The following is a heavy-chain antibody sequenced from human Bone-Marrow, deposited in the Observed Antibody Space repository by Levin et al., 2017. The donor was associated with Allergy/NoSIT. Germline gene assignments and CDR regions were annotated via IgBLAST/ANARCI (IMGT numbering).Heavy chain of an antibody. V-gene: IGHV3-13*01. CDR1: GFTFSSYD. J-gene: IGHJ4*02. Sequence: GESLKISCAASGFTFSSYDMHWVRQATGKGLEWVSAIGTAGDTYYPGSVKGRFTISRENAKNSLYLQMNSLRAGDTAVYYCARGGYYGSGSPGRAYFDYWGQGTLVTVSS. CDR3: ARGGYYGSGSPGRAYFDY. CDR2: IGTAGDT. D-gene: IGHD3-10*01.